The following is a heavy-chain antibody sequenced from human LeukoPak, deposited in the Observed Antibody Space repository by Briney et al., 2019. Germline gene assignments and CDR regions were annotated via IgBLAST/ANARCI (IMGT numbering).Heavy chain of an antibody. Sequence: SETLSLTCTASGGSISSSGYYWGWIRQPPGKGLEWIGSIYYSGSTYYNPSLKSRVTISVDTSKNQFSLKLSSVTAADTAVYYCTVLLWFGEPDYWGQGTLVTVSS. J-gene: IGHJ4*02. D-gene: IGHD3-10*01. CDR3: TVLLWFGEPDY. CDR1: GGSISSSGYY. V-gene: IGHV4-39*01. CDR2: IYYSGST.